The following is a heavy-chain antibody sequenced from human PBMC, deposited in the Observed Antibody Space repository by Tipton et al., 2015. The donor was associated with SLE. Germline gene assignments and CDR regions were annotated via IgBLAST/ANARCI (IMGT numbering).Heavy chain of an antibody. V-gene: IGHV5-51*03. CDR1: GYSFTSYW. CDR2: IYPGDSDT. CDR3: ASTTCSGGSCSPFQH. J-gene: IGHJ1*01. Sequence: SGPEVKKPGESLKISCKGSGYSFTSYWIGWVRQMPGKGLEWMGIIYPGDSDTRYSPSFQGQVTISADKSISTAYLQWSSLKASDTAMYYCASTTCSGGSCSPFQHWGQGTLVTVSS. D-gene: IGHD2-15*01.